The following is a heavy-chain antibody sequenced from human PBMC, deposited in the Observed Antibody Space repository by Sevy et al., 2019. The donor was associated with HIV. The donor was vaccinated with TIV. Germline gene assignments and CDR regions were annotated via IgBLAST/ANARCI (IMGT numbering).Heavy chain of an antibody. D-gene: IGHD2-15*01. CDR2: FAPQYGET. CDR1: GYTLTKLS. Sequence: ASVKVSCKVSGYTLTKLSIHWVRQAPGKGLEWMGEFAPQYGETIYAQRFQGRLTMTEDISPDTAFMELSSLTSEDTAIYYCTTVGLRYYSGSSSYQGDWFDPWGQGTLVTVSS. J-gene: IGHJ5*02. V-gene: IGHV1-24*01. CDR3: TTVGLRYYSGSSSYQGDWFDP.